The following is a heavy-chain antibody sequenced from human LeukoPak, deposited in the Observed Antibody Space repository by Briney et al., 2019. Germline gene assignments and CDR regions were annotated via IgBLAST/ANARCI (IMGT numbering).Heavy chain of an antibody. D-gene: IGHD2-2*01. CDR3: AREGIVVVPAALDY. V-gene: IGHV1-69*04. CDR1: GGTFSSYA. J-gene: IGHJ4*02. CDR2: IIPILGIA. Sequence: ASVKVSCKASGGTFSSYAISWVRQAPGQGLEWIGRIIPILGIANYAQKFQGRVTITADKSTSTAYMELSSLRSEDTAVYYCAREGIVVVPAALDYWGQGTLVTVSS.